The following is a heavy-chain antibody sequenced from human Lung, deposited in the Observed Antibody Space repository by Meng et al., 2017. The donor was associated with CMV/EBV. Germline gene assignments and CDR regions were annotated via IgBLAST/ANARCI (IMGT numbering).Heavy chain of an antibody. CDR2: ISAVIDNT. J-gene: IGHJ4*02. CDR1: GFTFNKYA. Sequence: GGSLRLSCAASGFTFNKYAMTWVRQAPGKGLEWVSIISAVIDNTYYADSVKGRFTLSRDNSMNTLYLQMHSLRAEDTAIYFCAKGLGTTGWYSPLDSWGRGTXVTVSS. CDR3: AKGLGTTGWYSPLDS. V-gene: IGHV3-23*01. D-gene: IGHD6-19*01.